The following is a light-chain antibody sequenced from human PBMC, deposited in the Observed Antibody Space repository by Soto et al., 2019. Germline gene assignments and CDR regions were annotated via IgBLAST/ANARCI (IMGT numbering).Light chain of an antibody. CDR2: WAS. J-gene: IGKJ1*01. CDR3: HQYNTSPQT. CDR1: QSVLDRSNNKNY. Sequence: DIVLTQSPDSLPVSLGERATISCKSIQSVLDRSNNKNYLPWYQQKPGQPPKMLIYWASTRESGVPDRFSGSGSGTDFTLTIIGLQSEDVAVYFCHQYNTSPQTFGQGTKVDIK. V-gene: IGKV4-1*01.